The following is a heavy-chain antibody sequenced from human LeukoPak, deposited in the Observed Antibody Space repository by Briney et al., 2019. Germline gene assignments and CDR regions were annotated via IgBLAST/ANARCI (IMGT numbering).Heavy chain of an antibody. CDR1: GFTFSSYA. CDR2: ISGSGGST. Sequence: PGGSLTLSCAASGFTFSSYAMSWVRQAPGKGLEWVSAISGSGGSTYYADSVKGRFTISRDNSKNTLYLQMNSLRAEDTAVYYCAKVPINGIAVAPTDYWGQGTLVTVSS. CDR3: AKVPINGIAVAPTDY. J-gene: IGHJ4*02. D-gene: IGHD6-19*01. V-gene: IGHV3-23*01.